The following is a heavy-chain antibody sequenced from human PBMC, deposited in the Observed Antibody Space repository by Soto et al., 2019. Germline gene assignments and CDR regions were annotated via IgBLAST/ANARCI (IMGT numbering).Heavy chain of an antibody. CDR1: GFTFSDYA. CDR2: VSHDGRNT. D-gene: IGHD6-19*01. CDR3: AKGGRQWLVTSDSNY. V-gene: IGHV3-30*18. Sequence: VQLVESGGGVVQPGRSLRLSCAASGFTFSDYAMHWVRQAPGKGLEWVAVVSHDGRNTHYADSVKGRFTISRDSSKNTFTPEMTSLRDKDTAVYYCAKGGRQWLVTSDSNYWGQGAMVTVSS. J-gene: IGHJ4*02.